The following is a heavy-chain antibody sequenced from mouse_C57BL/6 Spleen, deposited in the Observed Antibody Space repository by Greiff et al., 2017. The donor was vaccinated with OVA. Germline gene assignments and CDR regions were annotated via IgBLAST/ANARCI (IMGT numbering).Heavy chain of an antibody. J-gene: IGHJ3*01. V-gene: IGHV1-26*01. Sequence: VQLQQSGPELVKPGASVKISCKASGYTFTDYYMNWVKQSHGKSLEWIGDINPNNGGTSYNQKFKGKATLTVDKSSSTAYMELRSLTSEDSAVYYCARSGTAQASFAYWGQGTLVTVSA. CDR2: INPNNGGT. D-gene: IGHD3-2*02. CDR1: GYTFTDYY. CDR3: ARSGTAQASFAY.